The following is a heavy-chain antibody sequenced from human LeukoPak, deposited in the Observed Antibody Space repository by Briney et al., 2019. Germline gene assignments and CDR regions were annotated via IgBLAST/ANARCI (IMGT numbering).Heavy chain of an antibody. CDR1: GYSISSGYY. J-gene: IGHJ4*02. CDR2: IYHSGST. V-gene: IGHV4-38-2*01. Sequence: PSETLSLTCAVSGYSISSGYYWGWIRQPPGKGLEWIGSIYHSGSTYYNPSLKSRVTISVDTSKNQFSLKLSPVTAADTAVYYCARLRLGATAIDYWGQGTLVTVSS. D-gene: IGHD1-26*01. CDR3: ARLRLGATAIDY.